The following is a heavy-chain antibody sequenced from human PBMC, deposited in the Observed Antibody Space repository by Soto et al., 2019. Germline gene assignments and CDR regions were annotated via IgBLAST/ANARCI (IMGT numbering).Heavy chain of an antibody. CDR2: INPYNGNT. CDR1: GYTFASYG. Sequence: QVQLVQSGAEVKKPGASVKVSCKASGYTFASYGISWVRQAPGQGLEWMGWINPYNGNTDYAQNLQGRVILTTDTSTSTAYMELRSLRSDDTAVYYCARDILSVGPRANDAFDVWGQGTMVTVSS. D-gene: IGHD2-8*02. J-gene: IGHJ3*01. V-gene: IGHV1-18*01. CDR3: ARDILSVGPRANDAFDV.